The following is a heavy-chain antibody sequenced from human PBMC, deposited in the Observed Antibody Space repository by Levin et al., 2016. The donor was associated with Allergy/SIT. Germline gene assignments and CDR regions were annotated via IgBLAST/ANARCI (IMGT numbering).Heavy chain of an antibody. D-gene: IGHD5-12*01. V-gene: IGHV5-10-1*01. CDR3: ARRLWEVGWGLDIGYDAFDI. CDR2: IDPSDSYT. J-gene: IGHJ3*02. Sequence: VRQMPGKGLEWMGRIDPSDSYTNYSPSFQGHVTISADKSISTAYLQWSSLKASDTAMYYCARRLWEVGWGLDIGYDAFDIWGQGTMVTVSS.